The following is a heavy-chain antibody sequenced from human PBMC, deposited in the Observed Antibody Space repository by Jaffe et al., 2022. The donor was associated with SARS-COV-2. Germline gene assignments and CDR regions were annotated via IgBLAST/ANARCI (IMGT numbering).Heavy chain of an antibody. Sequence: EVQLLESGGGLVQPGGSLRLSCAASGFTFSSYAMSWVRQAPGKGLEWVSAISGSGGSTYYADSVKGRFTISRDNSKNTLYLQMNSLRAEDTAVYYCAKDGGWAAAGNRRGYFDYWGQGTLVTVSS. CDR2: ISGSGGST. CDR1: GFTFSSYA. V-gene: IGHV3-23*01. J-gene: IGHJ4*02. CDR3: AKDGGWAAAGNRRGYFDY. D-gene: IGHD6-13*01.